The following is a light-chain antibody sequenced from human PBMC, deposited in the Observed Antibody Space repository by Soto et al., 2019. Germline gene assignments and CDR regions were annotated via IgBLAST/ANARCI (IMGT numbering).Light chain of an antibody. CDR3: QQCNNWPLYT. CDR2: GAS. V-gene: IGKV3-15*01. J-gene: IGKJ2*01. CDR1: QSVSSN. Sequence: EIVMTQSPATLSVSPGERATLSCRASQSVSSNLAWYQQKPGQAPRLLIYGASTRATGIPARFSGSGSGTEFTLTISSLQSEDFAVYYCQQCNNWPLYTFSQGTKLEIK.